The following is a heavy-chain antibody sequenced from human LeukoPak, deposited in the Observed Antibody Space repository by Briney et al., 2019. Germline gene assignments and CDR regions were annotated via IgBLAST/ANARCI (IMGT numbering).Heavy chain of an antibody. CDR2: IYYSGST. V-gene: IGHV4-59*01. D-gene: IGHD3-10*01. Sequence: PSETLSLTCTVSGGSISSYYWTWIRQPPGKGLEWIGYIYYSGSTNSNPSLKSRVTISLDTSKNQFSLRLNSVTAADTAVYYCARQKTRGYYYGSGNFDYWGQGTLVTVSS. CDR3: ARQKTRGYYYGSGNFDY. CDR1: GGSISSYY. J-gene: IGHJ4*02.